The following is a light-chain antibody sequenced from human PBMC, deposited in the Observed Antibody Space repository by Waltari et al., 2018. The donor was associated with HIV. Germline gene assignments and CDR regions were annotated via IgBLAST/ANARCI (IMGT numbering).Light chain of an antibody. CDR2: GAF. Sequence: DIQMTQSPSSLSASVGDRVTITCRASQSISTYLNWYQQKPGKAPKLLIYGAFSLQSGVPSGFSGSGSGTDFTLTITSLQPEDFATYYCQQSYMIPLAFGGGTKVEL. CDR3: QQSYMIPLA. V-gene: IGKV1-39*01. CDR1: QSISTY. J-gene: IGKJ4*01.